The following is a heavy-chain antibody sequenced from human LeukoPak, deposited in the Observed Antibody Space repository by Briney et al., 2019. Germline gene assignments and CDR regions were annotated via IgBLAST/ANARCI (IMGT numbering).Heavy chain of an antibody. Sequence: SETLSLTCTVSGYSISSGYYWGWIRQPPGKGLEWIGSIYHSGSTYYNPSLKSRVTISVDTSNNQFSLKLSSVTAADTAVYYCARGGPPNDYGDYVSHWFDPWGQGTLVTVSS. CDR3: ARGGPPNDYGDYVSHWFDP. CDR2: IYHSGST. D-gene: IGHD4-17*01. CDR1: GYSISSGYY. J-gene: IGHJ5*02. V-gene: IGHV4-38-2*02.